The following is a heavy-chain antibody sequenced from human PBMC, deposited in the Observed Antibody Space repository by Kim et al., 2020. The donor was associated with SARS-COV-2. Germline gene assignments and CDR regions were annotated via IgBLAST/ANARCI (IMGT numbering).Heavy chain of an antibody. Sequence: SETLSLTCTVSGFSLSSSFFCWVWLCQSPGVGLDGSGRRDSSGNTYANPSLNSRVNISSHTSKNQFSLKLSSVTAADTAVYYCARDSGPTNFYYYGMDVWGQGSTVTVSS. CDR3: ARDSGPTNFYYYGMDV. CDR1: GFSLSSSFFC. CDR2: RDSSGNT. V-gene: IGHV4-39*07. J-gene: IGHJ6*02.